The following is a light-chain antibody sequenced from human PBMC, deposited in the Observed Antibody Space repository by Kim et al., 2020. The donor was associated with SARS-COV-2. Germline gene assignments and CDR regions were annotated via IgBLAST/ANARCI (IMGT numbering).Light chain of an antibody. CDR2: DAS. V-gene: IGKV3-11*01. CDR3: QRRSNS. Sequence: TLSLSPGERATLSCRARQSVSSYIAWYQQQPGQAPRLLIYDASNRATGIPARFSGSGSGTDFTLTISSLGTEDFAVYYCQRRSNSFGGGTKVDIK. CDR1: QSVSSY. J-gene: IGKJ4*02.